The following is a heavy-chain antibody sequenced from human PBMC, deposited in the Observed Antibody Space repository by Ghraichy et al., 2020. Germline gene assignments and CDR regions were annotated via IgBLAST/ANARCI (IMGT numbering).Heavy chain of an antibody. CDR3: ARLARGYSYGEINY. D-gene: IGHD5-18*01. J-gene: IGHJ4*02. V-gene: IGHV4-39*01. CDR2: IYYSGST. Sequence: SETLSLTCTVSGGSISSSSYYWGWIRQPPGKGLEWIGSIYYSGSTYYNPSLKSRVTISVDTSKNQFSLKLSSVTAADTAVYYCARLARGYSYGEINYWGQGTLVTVSS. CDR1: GGSISSSSYY.